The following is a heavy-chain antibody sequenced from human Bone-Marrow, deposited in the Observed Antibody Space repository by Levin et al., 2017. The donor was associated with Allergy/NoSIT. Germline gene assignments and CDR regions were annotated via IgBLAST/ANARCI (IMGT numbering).Heavy chain of an antibody. D-gene: IGHD3-22*01. CDR1: GGSISSYY. Sequence: SETLSLTCTVSGGSISSYYWSWIRQPPGKGLEWIGYKYYSGSTKYNPSLKSRVTISVDTSKNQFSLKLSSVTAADTSVYYCARLDSSGYLSGWGQGTLVTVSS. V-gene: IGHV4-59*08. CDR3: ARLDSSGYLSG. J-gene: IGHJ4*02. CDR2: KYYSGST.